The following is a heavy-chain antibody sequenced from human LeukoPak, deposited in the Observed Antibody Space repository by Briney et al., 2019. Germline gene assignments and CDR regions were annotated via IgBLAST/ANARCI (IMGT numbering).Heavy chain of an antibody. CDR3: ARGSSRTASTRFVDWFDP. D-gene: IGHD6-6*01. CDR1: GGTFSSYA. V-gene: IGHV1-69*05. Sequence: SVKVSCKASGGTFSSYAISWVRQAPAQGLEWMGRIIPIFGTANYAQKFQGRVTITTDESTSTAYMELSSLRSEDTAVYYCARGSSRTASTRFVDWFDPWGQGTLVTVSS. CDR2: IIPIFGTA. J-gene: IGHJ5*02.